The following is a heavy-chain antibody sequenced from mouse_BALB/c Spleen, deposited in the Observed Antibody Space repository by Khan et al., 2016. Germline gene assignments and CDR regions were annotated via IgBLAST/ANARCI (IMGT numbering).Heavy chain of an antibody. CDR1: GFDFSRYW. CDR3: AILLWLRAMDY. J-gene: IGHJ4*01. Sequence: EVKLLESGGGLVQPGGSLNLSCAASGFDFSRYWMSWARQAPGKGQEWIGEINPGSSTINYTPSLKDKFIISRDNAKNTLYLQMSKVRSEDTALYYCAILLWLRAMDYCGQGTSVTVSS. CDR2: INPGSSTI. D-gene: IGHD2-2*01. V-gene: IGHV4-2*02.